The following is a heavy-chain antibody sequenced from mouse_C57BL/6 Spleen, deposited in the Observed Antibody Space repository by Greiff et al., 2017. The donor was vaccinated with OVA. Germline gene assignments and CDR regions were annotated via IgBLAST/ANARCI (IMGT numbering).Heavy chain of an antibody. J-gene: IGHJ2*01. CDR1: GYAFSSSW. V-gene: IGHV1-82*01. CDR3: ARSDYGNR. Sequence: VQLQESGPELVKPGASVKISCKASGYAFSSSWMNWVKQRPGTGLEWIGRIYPGDGDTNYNGKFKGKATLTADKSSSTAYMQLSSLTSEDSAVYFCARSDYGNRWGQGTTLTVSS. CDR2: IYPGDGDT. D-gene: IGHD2-1*01.